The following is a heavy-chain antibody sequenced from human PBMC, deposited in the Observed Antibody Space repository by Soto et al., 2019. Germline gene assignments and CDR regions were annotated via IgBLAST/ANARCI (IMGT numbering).Heavy chain of an antibody. CDR2: INGRGNYI. CDR3: AREDGIVGATSAFDY. V-gene: IGHV3-21*01. CDR1: GFTFSTYN. D-gene: IGHD1-26*01. J-gene: IGHJ4*02. Sequence: EVLLVESGGGRVKPGGSLRLSCAASGFTFSTYNMNWVRQAPGKGLEWVSSINGRGNYIYYTDAVKGRFTISRDNAKTSLYLQMNRLRAEDTAVYYCAREDGIVGATSAFDYWGQGTLVTVSS.